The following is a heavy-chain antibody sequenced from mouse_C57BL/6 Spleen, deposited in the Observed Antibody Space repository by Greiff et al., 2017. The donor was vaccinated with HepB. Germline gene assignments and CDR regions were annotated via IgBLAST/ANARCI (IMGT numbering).Heavy chain of an antibody. V-gene: IGHV1-64*01. D-gene: IGHD5-1*01. CDR1: GYTFTSYW. J-gene: IGHJ2*01. CDR2: IHPNSGST. CDR3: AREGYLRNYFDY. Sequence: VQLQQPGAELVKPGASVKLSCKASGYTFTSYWMHWVKQRPGQGLEWIGMIHPNSGSTNYNEKFKSKATLTVDKSSSTAYMQLSSLTSEDSAVYYCAREGYLRNYFDYWGQGTTLTVSS.